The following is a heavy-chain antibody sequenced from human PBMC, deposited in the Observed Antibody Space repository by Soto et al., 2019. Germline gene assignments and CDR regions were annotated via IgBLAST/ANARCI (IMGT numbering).Heavy chain of an antibody. CDR3: AKTVVATKFEDY. D-gene: IGHD2-15*01. V-gene: IGHV3-23*01. CDR2: ISNSDDVG. J-gene: IGHJ4*02. Sequence: EVQLLESGGALRQPTGSLRLSCSASGFNFTNHVINWVRQAPGKGLEWVSSISNSDDVGFYADSVRGRFIVSRDISTNSVFLQMNFLRVEDTAIYYCAKTVVATKFEDYWGQGTLVTVSS. CDR1: GFNFTNHV.